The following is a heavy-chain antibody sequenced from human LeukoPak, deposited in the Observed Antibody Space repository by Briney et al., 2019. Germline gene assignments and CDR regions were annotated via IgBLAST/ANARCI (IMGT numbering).Heavy chain of an antibody. D-gene: IGHD6-19*01. CDR3: VRDDGGKNSGWFLF. CDR1: GYTFTSYG. CDR2: ISAYNGNT. Sequence: GASVKVSCKASGYTFTSYGISWVRQAPGQGLEWMGWISAYNGNTNYAQKLQGRVTMTTDTSTSTAYMELRSLRSDDTAVYYCVRDDGGKNSGWFLFRGPGTLVTVSS. J-gene: IGHJ4*02. V-gene: IGHV1-18*01.